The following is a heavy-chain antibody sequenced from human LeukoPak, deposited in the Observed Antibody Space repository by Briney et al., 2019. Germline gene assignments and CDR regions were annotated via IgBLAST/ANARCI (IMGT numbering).Heavy chain of an antibody. Sequence: GRSLRLSCAASGLTFSSYAMHWVRQAPGKGLEWVAVISYDGSNKYYADSVKGRFTISRDNSKNTLYLQMNSLRAEDTAVYYCARGLGVTDYFDYWGQGTLVTVSS. J-gene: IGHJ4*02. CDR2: ISYDGSNK. D-gene: IGHD2-21*02. CDR3: ARGLGVTDYFDY. V-gene: IGHV3-30-3*01. CDR1: GLTFSSYA.